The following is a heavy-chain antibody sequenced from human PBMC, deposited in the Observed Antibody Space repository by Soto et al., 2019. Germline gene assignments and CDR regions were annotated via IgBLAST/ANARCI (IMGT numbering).Heavy chain of an antibody. D-gene: IGHD4-17*01. CDR2: ISSSGSTI. CDR1: GFTFSSYE. Sequence: GGSLRLSCAASGFTFSSYEMNWVRQAPGKGLEWVSYISSSGSTIYYADSVKGRFTISRDNAKNSLYLQMNSLRAEDTAVYYCARDRNYGDYVDYWGQGTLVTVS. J-gene: IGHJ4*02. V-gene: IGHV3-48*03. CDR3: ARDRNYGDYVDY.